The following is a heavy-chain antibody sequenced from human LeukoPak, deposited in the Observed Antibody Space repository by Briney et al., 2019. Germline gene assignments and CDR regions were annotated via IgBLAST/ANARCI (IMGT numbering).Heavy chain of an antibody. Sequence: GGSLRLSCAASGFTFSSYWMSWVRQAPGKGLEWVANIKQDGSEKYYVDSVKGRFIISRDNAKNSLYLQMNSLRAEDTAVYYCARLQCTGGNCYLDSWGQGTLVTVSS. J-gene: IGHJ4*02. V-gene: IGHV3-7*01. D-gene: IGHD2-15*01. CDR3: ARLQCTGGNCYLDS. CDR2: IKQDGSEK. CDR1: GFTFSSYW.